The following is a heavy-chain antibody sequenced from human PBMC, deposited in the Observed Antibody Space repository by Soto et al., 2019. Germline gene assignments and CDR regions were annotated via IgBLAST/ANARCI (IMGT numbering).Heavy chain of an antibody. CDR3: VRDGSESYGLDV. CDR1: GGSVSNYY. J-gene: IGHJ6*02. Sequence: PSETQSLTCSVSGGSVSNYYWSWVRQPAGKGLEWIGRLYNSGNTNYNPSLKSRVIMSAETSKKQFSLKLTSVTAADTAVYYCVRDGSESYGLDVWGQGTTVPVYS. D-gene: IGHD6-25*01. CDR2: LYNSGNT. V-gene: IGHV4-4*07.